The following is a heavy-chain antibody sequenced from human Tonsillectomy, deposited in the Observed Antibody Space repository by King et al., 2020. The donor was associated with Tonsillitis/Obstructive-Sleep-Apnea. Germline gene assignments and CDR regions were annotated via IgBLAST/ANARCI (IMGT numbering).Heavy chain of an antibody. CDR2: IIPILGIS. Sequence: QLVQSGAEVKKPGSSVKVSCKASGGTFGSYTISCVRQAPGQGLEWMGRIIPILGISNYAQKFQGRVTITADKSTSTAYMELSSLRSEDTAVYYCARDIATLIDDCWGQGTLVTVSS. D-gene: IGHD3-22*01. J-gene: IGHJ4*02. CDR1: GGTFGSYT. CDR3: ARDIATLIDDC. V-gene: IGHV1-69*04.